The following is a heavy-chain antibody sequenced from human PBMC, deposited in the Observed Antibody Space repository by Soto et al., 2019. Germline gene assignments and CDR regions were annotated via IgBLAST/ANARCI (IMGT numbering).Heavy chain of an antibody. D-gene: IGHD6-25*01. J-gene: IGHJ4*02. Sequence: EVQLVESGGGLVQPGGSLRLSCAASGFTVSNNYINWVRQAPGKGLEWVSVIYSGGDTYYADSVKGRFTISRDNSKNTLSLQMNSLRAEDTAIYYCATHPSSGYWGQGTLVTVSS. CDR2: IYSGGDT. CDR3: ATHPSSGY. CDR1: GFTVSNNY. V-gene: IGHV3-66*01.